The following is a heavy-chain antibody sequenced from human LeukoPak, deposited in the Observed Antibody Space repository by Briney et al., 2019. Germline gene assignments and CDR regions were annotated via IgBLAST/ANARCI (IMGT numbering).Heavy chain of an antibody. CDR1: GGSISGYY. V-gene: IGHV4-34*01. CDR2: INYSGSI. J-gene: IGHJ4*02. Sequence: PSETLSLTCAVYGGSISGYYWSWIRQPPGKGLEWIGEINYSGSINYNPSLKSRVTISVDTSKNQFSLKLRSVTAADTAVYYCARDVGAGGYEYWGQGTPVTVSS. CDR3: ARDVGAGGYEY. D-gene: IGHD5-12*01.